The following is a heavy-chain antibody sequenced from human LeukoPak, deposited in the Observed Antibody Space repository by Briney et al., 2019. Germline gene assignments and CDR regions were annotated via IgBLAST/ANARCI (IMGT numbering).Heavy chain of an antibody. CDR1: GFTFSSYG. J-gene: IGHJ4*02. D-gene: IGHD1-26*01. Sequence: GGSLRLSCAASGFTFSSYGIHWVRQAPGKGLEWVAFIRNDGSDKYYADSVKGRFAVSRDNSKNTVYLQMNSLRVEDAAVYYCARGGIVGAAFDSWGQGTLVTVSS. CDR3: ARGGIVGAAFDS. V-gene: IGHV3-30*02. CDR2: IRNDGSDK.